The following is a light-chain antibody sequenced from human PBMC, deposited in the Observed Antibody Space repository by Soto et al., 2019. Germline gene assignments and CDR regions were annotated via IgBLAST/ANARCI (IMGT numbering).Light chain of an antibody. J-gene: IGLJ1*01. CDR3: FSFTTTSTHV. Sequence: QSALTQPPSASGSPGQSVTISCTGTSTDVGGYNYISWYQHHPGKGPKLIIYEVSERPSGVPDRFSGSKSGNTASLTVSGFQAEDEAEYFCFSFTTTSTHVFGTGTKVTVL. CDR2: EVS. CDR1: STDVGGYNY. V-gene: IGLV2-8*01.